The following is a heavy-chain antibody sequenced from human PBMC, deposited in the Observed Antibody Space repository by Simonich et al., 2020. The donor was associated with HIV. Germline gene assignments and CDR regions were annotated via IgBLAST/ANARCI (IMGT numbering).Heavy chain of an antibody. CDR1: GYTFSDHY. Sequence: GAEVNKPGATVKISCKVSGYTFSDHYMYGGQQAPGKGLGRMGLVEPEDGETIYAEKFQGRITITTDTSTDKAYMELSILRYEDTAVYYCATSIAVTGTGGFAYWGQGNLVTVSS. CDR3: ATSIAVTGTGGFAY. V-gene: IGHV1-69-2*01. J-gene: IGHJ4*02. CDR2: VEPEDGET. D-gene: IGHD6-19*01.